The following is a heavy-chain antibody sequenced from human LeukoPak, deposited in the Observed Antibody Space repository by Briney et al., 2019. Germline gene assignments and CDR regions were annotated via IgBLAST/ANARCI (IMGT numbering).Heavy chain of an antibody. CDR1: GFTVDSNY. Sequence: GGSLRLSCAASGFTVDSNYMNWVRQAPGKGLEWVSVIYSAGNTYYAYSVKGRFTISRDNSKNTLYLQMNSLRTEDTAVYYCARGGGYYGIDYWGQGTLVTVSS. CDR2: IYSAGNT. J-gene: IGHJ4*02. CDR3: ARGGGYYGIDY. V-gene: IGHV3-66*02. D-gene: IGHD3-10*01.